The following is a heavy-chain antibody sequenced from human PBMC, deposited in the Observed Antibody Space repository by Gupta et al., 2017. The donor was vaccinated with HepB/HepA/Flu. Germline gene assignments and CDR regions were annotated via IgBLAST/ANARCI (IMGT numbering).Heavy chain of an antibody. CDR3: ARDGGQWGWGYYSDY. J-gene: IGHJ4*02. D-gene: IGHD6-19*01. V-gene: IGHV3-30-3*01. Sequence: QVQLVESGGGVVQPGRSLRLSCTASGFTFYSYAIHWVRQAPGKGLEWVAVISNDGTNRYHADSVKGRFTISRDNSKNTLYLQINSLRAEDTAVYYCARDGGQWGWGYYSDYWGQGSLVTVSS. CDR2: ISNDGTNR. CDR1: GFTFYSYA.